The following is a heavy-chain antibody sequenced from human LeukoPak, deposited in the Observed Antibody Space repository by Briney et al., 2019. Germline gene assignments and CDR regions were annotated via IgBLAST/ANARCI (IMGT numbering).Heavy chain of an antibody. Sequence: PGGALRLSCAASGFTFSSYWMSWVRQAPGKGLEWVANIKQDGSEKYYVDSVKGRFTISRDKAKNSLYLQMNSLRAEETAVYYCTRSVSSGYYWGQGTLVTVSS. J-gene: IGHJ4*02. V-gene: IGHV3-7*01. CDR2: IKQDGSEK. CDR1: GFTFSSYW. CDR3: TRSVSSGYY. D-gene: IGHD3-22*01.